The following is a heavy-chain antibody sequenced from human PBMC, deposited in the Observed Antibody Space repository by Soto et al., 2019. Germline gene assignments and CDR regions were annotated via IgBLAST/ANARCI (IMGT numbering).Heavy chain of an antibody. CDR3: ATSRSYSSSWYGRYFDY. Sequence: QVQRVQSGAEVKKPGSSVKVSCKASGGTFSSYAITWVRQAPEEGLEWMGGIIPMLGTANYAQRFQGRVTISADECSSTAYMELISLRSEDTAVYYCATSRSYSSSWYGRYFDYWGQGTLVTVSS. V-gene: IGHV1-69*01. CDR1: GGTFSSYA. D-gene: IGHD6-13*01. CDR2: IIPMLGTA. J-gene: IGHJ4*02.